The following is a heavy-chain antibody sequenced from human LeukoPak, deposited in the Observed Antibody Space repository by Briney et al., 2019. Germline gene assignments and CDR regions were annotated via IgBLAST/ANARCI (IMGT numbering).Heavy chain of an antibody. J-gene: IGHJ3*02. Sequence: PGGSLRLSCAASGFTFSSYGMHWVRQAPGKGLEWVAVIWYDGSNKYYADSVKGRFTISRDNSKNTLYLQMNSLRAAETAGYYCARDWRSIGGDSGSYDIWGQGTMVTVSS. CDR1: GFTFSSYG. D-gene: IGHD1-26*01. CDR2: IWYDGSNK. V-gene: IGHV3-33*01. CDR3: ARDWRSIGGDSGSYDI.